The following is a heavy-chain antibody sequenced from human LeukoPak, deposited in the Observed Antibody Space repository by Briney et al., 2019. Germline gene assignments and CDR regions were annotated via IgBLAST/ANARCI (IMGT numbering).Heavy chain of an antibody. CDR1: GGIFSSYA. J-gene: IGHJ1*01. V-gene: IGHV1-69*05. CDR3: ARDRFTGYSRGYFQH. D-gene: IGHD3-9*01. Sequence: GASMKVSCKASGGIFSSYAISWVRQAPGQGLEWMGGIIPIFGTANYAQIFQDRVTITMDESTSTAYMELSSLRFEDTAVYYCARDRFTGYSRGYFQHWGQGTLVTVSS. CDR2: IIPIFGTA.